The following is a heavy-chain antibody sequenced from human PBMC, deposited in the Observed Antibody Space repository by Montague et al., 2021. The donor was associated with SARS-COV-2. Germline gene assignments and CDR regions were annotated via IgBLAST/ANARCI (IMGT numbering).Heavy chain of an antibody. CDR2: ISSSSSYI. D-gene: IGHD6-13*01. V-gene: IGHV3-21*01. Sequence: SLRLSCAASGFTFSSYSMNWVRQAPGKGLEWVSSISSSSSYIYYADSVKGRFTISRDNAKNSLYLQMNSLRAEDTVVYYCARPRWDAFDIWGQGTMVTVSS. CDR3: ARPRWDAFDI. J-gene: IGHJ3*02. CDR1: GFTFSSYS.